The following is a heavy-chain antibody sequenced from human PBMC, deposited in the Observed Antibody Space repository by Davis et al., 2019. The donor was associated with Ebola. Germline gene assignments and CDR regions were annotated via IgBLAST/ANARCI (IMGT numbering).Heavy chain of an antibody. Sequence: GESLKISCAASGFTFSSYSMNWVRQAPGKGLEWVSSITSHSDYIYYADSVKGRFTISRDNAKNSLYLQMNSLRAEDTAVYYCARDRPLDFFFGDYYGMDVWGQGTTVTVSS. CDR1: GFTFSSYS. J-gene: IGHJ6*02. CDR2: ITSHSDYI. D-gene: IGHD3-16*01. CDR3: ARDRPLDFFFGDYYGMDV. V-gene: IGHV3-21*01.